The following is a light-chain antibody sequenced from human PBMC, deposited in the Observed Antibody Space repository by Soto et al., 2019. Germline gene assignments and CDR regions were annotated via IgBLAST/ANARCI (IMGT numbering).Light chain of an antibody. Sequence: QSALTQPASVSGSPGQSITISCTGTSSDVGGYNYVSWYQQHPGKAPKLMIYDVSNRPSGVSNRFSGSKSGNTASLTISGLQAEDDDDYYCSSYTSSSTRLYVFGTGTKLTVL. CDR1: SSDVGGYNY. J-gene: IGLJ1*01. CDR2: DVS. CDR3: SSYTSSSTRLYV. V-gene: IGLV2-14*01.